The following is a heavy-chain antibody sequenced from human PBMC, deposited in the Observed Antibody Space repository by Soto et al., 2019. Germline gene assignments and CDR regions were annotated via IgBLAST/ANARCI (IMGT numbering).Heavy chain of an antibody. J-gene: IGHJ5*01. CDR3: ARDEYQLLSSVSWFDS. CDR2: IYHTGNT. V-gene: IGHV4-30-4*01. D-gene: IGHD2-2*01. CDR1: GGSISDDSY. Sequence: SETLSLTCTVSGGSISDDSYWSWIRQTPGKGLEWIGYIYHTGNTYYNPSLRSRVSVSVDKSKSQFSLKLISVTAADTAVYFCARDEYQLLSSVSWFDSWGQGTLVTVSS.